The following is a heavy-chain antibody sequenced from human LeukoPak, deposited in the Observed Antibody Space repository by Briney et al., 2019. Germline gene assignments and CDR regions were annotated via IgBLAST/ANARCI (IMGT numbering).Heavy chain of an antibody. CDR1: GFSLSAYW. J-gene: IGHJ4*02. Sequence: GGSLRLSCAASGFSLSAYWMTWVRQAPGKGLEWVANINRDGSQRNHVDSVKGRFTISRDNAKNSLYLQMNSLRAEDTAAYYCAKDTFYDSSGYYDYWGQGTLVTVSS. CDR3: AKDTFYDSSGYYDY. CDR2: INRDGSQR. V-gene: IGHV3-7*01. D-gene: IGHD3-22*01.